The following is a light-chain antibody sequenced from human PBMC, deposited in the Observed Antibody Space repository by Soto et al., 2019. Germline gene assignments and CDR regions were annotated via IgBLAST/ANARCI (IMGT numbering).Light chain of an antibody. J-gene: IGKJ4*01. CDR3: QQFDNVPLT. V-gene: IGKV1-33*01. CDR1: RDITDY. CDR2: DAS. Sequence: DTQITQSPSSLSASVGDRVAITCQASRDITDYLNWYQQKPGKAPKLLIYDASKLETGVPSRFSGSGSGTDFTLTITSLQPEDIATYYCQQFDNVPLTFGGGTKADIK.